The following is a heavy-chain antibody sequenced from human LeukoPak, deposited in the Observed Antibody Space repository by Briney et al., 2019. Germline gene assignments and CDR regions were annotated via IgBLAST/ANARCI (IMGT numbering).Heavy chain of an antibody. CDR3: ARDPIWRGYPIGLDDAFDI. CDR1: GGSISSYY. CDR2: IYTSGST. D-gene: IGHD3-3*01. J-gene: IGHJ3*02. Sequence: SETLFLTCTVSGGSISSYYWSWIRQPAGKGLEWIGRIYTSGSTNYNPSLKSRVTMSVDTSKNQFSLKLSSVTAADTGVYYCARDPIWRGYPIGLDDAFDIWGQGTMVTVSS. V-gene: IGHV4-4*07.